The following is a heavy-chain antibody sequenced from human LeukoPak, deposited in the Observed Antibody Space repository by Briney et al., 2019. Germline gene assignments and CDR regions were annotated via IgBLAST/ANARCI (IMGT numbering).Heavy chain of an antibody. D-gene: IGHD5-18*01. J-gene: IGHJ6*02. V-gene: IGHV1-18*01. CDR2: ISAYNGNT. CDR3: ARDTEYTAMVNLYISYYYYGMDV. CDR1: GYTFTSYG. Sequence: ASVKVSGKASGYTFTSYGISGVRQAPGQGVEWMGWISAYNGNTNYAQKLQGRVTMTTDTSTSTAYMELRSLRSDDTAVYYCARDTEYTAMVNLYISYYYYGMDVWGQGTTVTVSS.